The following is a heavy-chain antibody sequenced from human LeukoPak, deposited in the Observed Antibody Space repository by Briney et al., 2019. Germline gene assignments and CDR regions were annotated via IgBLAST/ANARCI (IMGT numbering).Heavy chain of an antibody. Sequence: GGSLRLSGAASGFTFSSYGMPWFRQAPAKGLEWVAVIWYDGSNKYYADSVKGRFTISRDNSKNTLYLQMNSQRAEDTAVYYCASRQGYMDVWGKGTTVTVSS. J-gene: IGHJ6*03. V-gene: IGHV3-33*01. CDR2: IWYDGSNK. CDR3: ASRQGYMDV. CDR1: GFTFSSYG.